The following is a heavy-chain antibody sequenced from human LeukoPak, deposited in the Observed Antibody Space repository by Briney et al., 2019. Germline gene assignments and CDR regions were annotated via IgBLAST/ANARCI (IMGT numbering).Heavy chain of an antibody. V-gene: IGHV4-61*02. CDR1: GGSISSGSYF. D-gene: IGHD2-21*02. CDR2: IYTSGST. CDR3: ARDQQLSYCGGDCYPVN. J-gene: IGHJ4*02. Sequence: PSETLSLTCTVSGGSISSGSYFWRWIRQPAGKGLEWIGRIYTSGSTDYNPSLQSRVTMSVDTSKNQFSLKLNSVTAADTAVYYCARDQQLSYCGGDCYPVNWGQGTLVTVSS.